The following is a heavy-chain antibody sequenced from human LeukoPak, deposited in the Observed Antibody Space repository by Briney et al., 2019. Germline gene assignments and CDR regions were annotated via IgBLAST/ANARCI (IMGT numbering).Heavy chain of an antibody. CDR3: ARERECSTSCAFDS. D-gene: IGHD2-2*01. CDR2: ISGSSKYI. V-gene: IGHV3-21*01. J-gene: IGHJ4*02. CDR1: GFTFKSYS. Sequence: GGSLRLSCAASGFTFKSYSMNWVRQAPGKGLEWVSSISGSSKYIYYADSVKGRFTITRGTARNSLYLQMNSLRGDDTAVYYCARERECSTSCAFDSWGQGTLVTVSS.